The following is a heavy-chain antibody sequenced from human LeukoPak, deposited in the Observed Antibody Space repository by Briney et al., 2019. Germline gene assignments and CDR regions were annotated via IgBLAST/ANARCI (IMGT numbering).Heavy chain of an antibody. CDR1: GFTFSNAW. CDR2: IKSKTDGGTT. J-gene: IGHJ4*02. V-gene: IGHV3-15*01. Sequence: GGSLRLSCAASGFTFSNAWMNWVRQAPGKGLEWVGRIKSKTDGGTTDYAAPVKGRFTTSRDDSKNTLYLQMNSLKTEDTAVYYCTSSGSYFSFYDYWGQGTLVTVSS. CDR3: TSSGSYFSFYDY. D-gene: IGHD1-26*01.